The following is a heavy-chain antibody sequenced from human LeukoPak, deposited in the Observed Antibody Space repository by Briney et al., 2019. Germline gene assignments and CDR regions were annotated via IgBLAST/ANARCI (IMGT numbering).Heavy chain of an antibody. J-gene: IGHJ3*02. D-gene: IGHD1-1*01. CDR3: ARSPGMTVIDAFDI. V-gene: IGHV1-18*04. CDR2: ISSYNGDT. CDR1: GYTFTGYY. Sequence: ASVKVSCKASGYTFTGYYMHWVRQAPGQGLEWMGWISSYNGDTKYTRQLQGRVTMTTDTSTSTAYMELRSLRSDDTAVYYCARSPGMTVIDAFDIWGQGTMVTVSS.